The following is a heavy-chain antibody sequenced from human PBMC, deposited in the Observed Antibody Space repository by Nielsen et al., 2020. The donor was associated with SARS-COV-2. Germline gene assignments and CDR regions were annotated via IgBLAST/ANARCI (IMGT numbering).Heavy chain of an antibody. D-gene: IGHD3-16*01. J-gene: IGHJ6*02. CDR1: GFSFSSHT. CDR2: ISTKSSHI. V-gene: IGHV3-21*06. CDR3: TREMGERPSGYYSGMDV. Sequence: GGSLRLSFAALGFSFSSHTMNWVRQAPGKGLEWVSSISTKSSHISYADSSKGRFTVSRDDAKNPLYLQMNTLSVEDTAIYYFTREMGERPSGYYSGMDVWGQGTTVTVSS.